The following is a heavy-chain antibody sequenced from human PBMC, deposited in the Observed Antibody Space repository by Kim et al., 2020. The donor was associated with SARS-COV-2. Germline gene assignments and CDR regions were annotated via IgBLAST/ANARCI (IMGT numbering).Heavy chain of an antibody. D-gene: IGHD3-16*01. J-gene: IGHJ5*02. CDR3: ARGEQGEYNWFDP. Sequence: YSPSFQGQVTISADKSISTAYLQWSSLKASDTAMYYCARGEQGEYNWFDPWGQGTLVTVSS. V-gene: IGHV5-51*01.